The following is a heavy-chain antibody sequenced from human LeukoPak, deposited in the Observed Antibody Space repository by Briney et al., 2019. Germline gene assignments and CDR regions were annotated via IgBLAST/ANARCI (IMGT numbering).Heavy chain of an antibody. CDR1: GFTFSSYA. V-gene: IGHV3-30-3*01. J-gene: IGHJ4*02. CDR3: ARDPTYGDPSYFDY. CDR2: ISYDGSNK. D-gene: IGHD4-17*01. Sequence: GRSLRLSCAASGFTFSSYAMHWVRQAPGKGLEWVAVISYDGSNKYYADSVKGRFTISRDNSKNTLYLQMNSLRAEDTAVYYCARDPTYGDPSYFDYWGQGTLVTVSS.